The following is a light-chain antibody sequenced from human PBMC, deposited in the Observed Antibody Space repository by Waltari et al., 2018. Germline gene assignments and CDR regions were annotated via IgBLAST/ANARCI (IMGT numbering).Light chain of an antibody. CDR1: STHVGGYNS. CDR2: DVS. J-gene: IGLJ3*02. Sequence: QSALTRPASVSGSPGPSITIPCTGTSTHVGGYNSVSWYQQHPGKAPKFMIYDVSKRPSGVSNRFSGSKSGNTASLTISGLQAEDEADYYCSSYTSSSTWVFGGGTKLTVL. CDR3: SSYTSSSTWV. V-gene: IGLV2-14*01.